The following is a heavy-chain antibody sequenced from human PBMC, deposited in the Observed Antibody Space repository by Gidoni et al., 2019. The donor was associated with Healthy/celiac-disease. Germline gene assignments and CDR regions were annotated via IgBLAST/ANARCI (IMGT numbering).Heavy chain of an antibody. CDR3: ARFVGDLVAAGTYYYYYMDV. CDR1: GYTFTSYG. CDR2: ISAYNGNT. J-gene: IGHJ6*03. V-gene: IGHV1-18*01. Sequence: QVQLVQSGAEVKKPGASVKVSCKASGYTFTSYGISWVRQAPGQGLEWVGWISAYNGNTNYAQKLQGRATMTTDTSTSTAYMELRSLRSDDTAVYYCARFVGDLVAAGTYYYYYMDVWGKGTTVTVSS. D-gene: IGHD6-13*01.